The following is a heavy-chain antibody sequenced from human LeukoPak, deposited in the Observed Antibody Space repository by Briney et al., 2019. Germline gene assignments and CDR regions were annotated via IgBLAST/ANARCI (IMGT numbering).Heavy chain of an antibody. CDR2: INPGAGEK. D-gene: IGHD2-21*01. V-gene: IGHV3-7*01. CDR3: ARWGLAYTIDF. J-gene: IGHJ4*02. Sequence: PGGSLRLSCAASGSSFSTFWRAWVGRAPGRGLRWVAKINPGAGEKYYVDSVKGRFTISRDDAKTSLYLQMDNLRVEDTAVYSCARWGLAYTIDFWGQGTLVTVSS. CDR1: GSSFSTFW.